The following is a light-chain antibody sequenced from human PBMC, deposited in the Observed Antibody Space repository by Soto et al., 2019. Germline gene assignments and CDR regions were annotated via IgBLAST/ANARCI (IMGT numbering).Light chain of an antibody. CDR2: DVS. Sequence: QSALTQPRSVSGSPGQSVTISCTGTSSDVGGYNYVSWYQQHPGKAPKLMIYDVSKRPSGVPDRFSGSKSGNTASLTISGLQAEDEADYCCCSYAGSYTSDVVFGGGTKLAAL. CDR1: SSDVGGYNY. V-gene: IGLV2-11*01. J-gene: IGLJ2*01. CDR3: CSYAGSYTSDVV.